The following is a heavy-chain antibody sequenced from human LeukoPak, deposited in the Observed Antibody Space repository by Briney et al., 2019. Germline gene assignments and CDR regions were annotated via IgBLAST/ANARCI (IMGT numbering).Heavy chain of an antibody. CDR1: GFTFTSLP. D-gene: IGHD3-22*01. CDR2: SSTHGSDE. Sequence: PGKSLRLSCAASGFTFTSLPLHWVRQAPDKGLEWVAVSSTHGSDEYYAGSVKGRFTVFSDNSKKTVYLQMDSLRAEDTAVYHCAMDYYDSNGYSRGWDYWGQGTLVTVSS. J-gene: IGHJ4*02. V-gene: IGHV3-30*04. CDR3: AMDYYDSNGYSRGWDY.